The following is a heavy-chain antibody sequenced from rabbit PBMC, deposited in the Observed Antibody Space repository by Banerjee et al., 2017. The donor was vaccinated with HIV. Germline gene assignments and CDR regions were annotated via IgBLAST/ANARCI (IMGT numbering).Heavy chain of an antibody. CDR2: IYTGDGST. CDR1: GFDFSSYY. J-gene: IGHJ4*01. CDR3: ARDAGYGYATGVNL. Sequence: QLKETGGGLVQPGGSLTLSCKASGFDFSSYYMSWVRQAPGKGLEWIGIIYTGDGSTYYASWVNGRFTISSDNAQNTVDLQMNSLTAADTATYFCARDAGYGYATGVNLWGPGTLVTVS. V-gene: IGHV1S7*01. D-gene: IGHD6-1*01.